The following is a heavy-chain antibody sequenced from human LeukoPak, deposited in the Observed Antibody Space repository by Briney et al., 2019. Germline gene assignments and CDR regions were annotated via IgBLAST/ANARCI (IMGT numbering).Heavy chain of an antibody. Sequence: SKTLSLTCAVSGASISSCTYYWAWIRQPPGKGLEWLGSLYYGANTNYSPSLESRLTLSVDTTQNLFSLRLTSVTAADTAAYYCSRNVVGPGYSSVSSLDYWGQGTLVTVSP. CDR1: GASISSCTYY. CDR2: LYYGANT. D-gene: IGHD2-15*01. CDR3: SRNVVGPGYSSVSSLDY. J-gene: IGHJ4*02. V-gene: IGHV4-39*02.